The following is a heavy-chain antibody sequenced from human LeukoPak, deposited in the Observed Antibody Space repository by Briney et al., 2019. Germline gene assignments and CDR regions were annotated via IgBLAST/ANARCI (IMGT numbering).Heavy chain of an antibody. V-gene: IGHV3-30*18. CDR2: ISYDGSNK. J-gene: IGHJ4*02. Sequence: GGSLRLSCAASGFTLSSYGMHWVRQAPGKGLEWVAVISYDGSNKYYADSVKGRFTISRDNSKNTLYLQMNSLRAEDTAVYYCAKGPDGYSSGWPIDYWGQGTLVTVSS. CDR1: GFTLSSYG. D-gene: IGHD6-19*01. CDR3: AKGPDGYSSGWPIDY.